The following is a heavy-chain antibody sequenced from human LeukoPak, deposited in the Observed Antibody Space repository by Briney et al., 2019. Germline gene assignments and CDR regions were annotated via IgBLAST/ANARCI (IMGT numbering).Heavy chain of an antibody. Sequence: PSETLSLTCTVSGGSISSYYWNWIRQPPGKGLEWIGYIYYSGSTNYNPSLKSRVTISVDTSKNQFSLKLSSVTAADAAVYYCAPIYGDFSDFDYWGQGILVTVS. CDR2: IYYSGST. CDR3: APIYGDFSDFDY. CDR1: GGSISSYY. V-gene: IGHV4-59*01. J-gene: IGHJ4*02. D-gene: IGHD2-21*02.